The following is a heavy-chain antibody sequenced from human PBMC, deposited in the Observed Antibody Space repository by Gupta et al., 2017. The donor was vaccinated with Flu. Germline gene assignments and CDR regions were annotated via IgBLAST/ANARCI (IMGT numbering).Heavy chain of an antibody. J-gene: IGHJ4*02. CDR1: YV. Sequence: YVMSWVGQAPGKGLEWVAFIRRKAHGGATEYAASVKGRFTISRDDSKSIVYLQMNSLKTEDTAVYYCTRDPWGSVTASFDYWGQGTLVTVSS. D-gene: IGHD4-17*01. CDR3: TRDPWGSVTASFDY. CDR2: IRRKAHGGAT. V-gene: IGHV3-49*04.